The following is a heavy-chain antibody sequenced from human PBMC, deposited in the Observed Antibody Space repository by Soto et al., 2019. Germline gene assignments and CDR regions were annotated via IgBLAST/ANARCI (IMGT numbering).Heavy chain of an antibody. CDR3: ARVPTDSGSPYDY. CDR2: IYYSGST. CDR1: GGSISSYY. J-gene: IGHJ4*02. Sequence: SETLSLTCTVSGGSISSYYWSWIRQPPGKGLEWIGYIYYSGSTNYNPSLKSRVTISVDTFKNQFSLKLSSVTAADTAVYYCARVPTDSGSPYDYWGQGTLVTVSS. D-gene: IGHD1-26*01. V-gene: IGHV4-59*01.